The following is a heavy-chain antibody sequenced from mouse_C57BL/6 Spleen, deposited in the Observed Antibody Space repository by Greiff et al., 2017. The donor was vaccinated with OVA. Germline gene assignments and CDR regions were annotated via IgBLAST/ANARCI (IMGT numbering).Heavy chain of an antibody. CDR1: GFTFSDYG. Sequence: EVHLVESGGGLVKPGGSLKLSCAASGFTFSDYGMHWVRQAPEKGLEWVAYISSGSSTIYYADTVKGRFTISRDNAKNTLFLQMTSLRSEDTAMYYCARGLTGPMDYWGQGTSVTVSS. CDR2: ISSGSSTI. D-gene: IGHD4-1*01. J-gene: IGHJ4*01. V-gene: IGHV5-17*01. CDR3: ARGLTGPMDY.